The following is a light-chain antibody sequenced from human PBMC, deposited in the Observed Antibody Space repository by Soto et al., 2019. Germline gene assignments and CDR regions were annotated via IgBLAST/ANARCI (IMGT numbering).Light chain of an antibody. Sequence: IVLTQSPGALSVSPGERATLSCRASQSVSTNLAWYQQKPGQPPRLLIYGASTRATGIPARCSGSGSGTESTLTISSMQSEDVAIYYCQQYNEWPSRTFGQGTKVEIK. CDR2: GAS. CDR3: QQYNEWPSRT. V-gene: IGKV3-15*01. J-gene: IGKJ2*02. CDR1: QSVSTN.